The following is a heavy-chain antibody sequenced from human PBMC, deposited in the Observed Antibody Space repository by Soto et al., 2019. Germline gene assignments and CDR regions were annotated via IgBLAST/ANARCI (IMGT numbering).Heavy chain of an antibody. V-gene: IGHV3-21*01. D-gene: IGHD6-25*01. Sequence: GGSLRLSCAASGFTFSSYSMNWVRQAPGKGLEWVSSISSSSSYIYYADSVKGRFTISRDNAKNSLYLQMNSLRAEDTAVYYCARDRYSSETPDFWGQGTLVTVSS. CDR2: ISSSSSYI. CDR3: ARDRYSSETPDF. J-gene: IGHJ4*02. CDR1: GFTFSSYS.